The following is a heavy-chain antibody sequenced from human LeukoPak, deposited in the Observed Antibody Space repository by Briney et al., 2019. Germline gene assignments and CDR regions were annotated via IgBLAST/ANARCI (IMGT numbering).Heavy chain of an antibody. V-gene: IGHV1-18*01. Sequence: ASVKVSCKASGYTITTYALSWVRQAPGQGLEWMGWISANNGNTVYAQKFQGRVTMTTDTSTSTADMELRSLRSEDTAVYYCARMVVGYSSGWYGGYYFDYWGQGTLVTVSS. D-gene: IGHD6-19*01. CDR3: ARMVVGYSSGWYGGYYFDY. CDR1: GYTITTYA. CDR2: ISANNGNT. J-gene: IGHJ4*02.